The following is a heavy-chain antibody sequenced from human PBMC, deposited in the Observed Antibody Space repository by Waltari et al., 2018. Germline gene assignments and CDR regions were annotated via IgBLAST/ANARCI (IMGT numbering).Heavy chain of an antibody. Sequence: QVQLQESGPGLVKPSQTLSLTCTVSGGSISSGGYYWSWLRQHPGKGLEWIGYIYHSGSTYYNPSLKSRVTISVDRSKNQFSLKLSSVTAADTAVYYCARAPYSSSFRVAAATDYWGQGTLVTVSS. CDR2: IYHSGST. D-gene: IGHD6-6*01. CDR1: GGSISSGGYY. V-gene: IGHV4-31*03. J-gene: IGHJ4*02. CDR3: ARAPYSSSFRVAAATDY.